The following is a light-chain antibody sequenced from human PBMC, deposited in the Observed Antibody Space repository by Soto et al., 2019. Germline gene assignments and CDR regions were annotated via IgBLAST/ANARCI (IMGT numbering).Light chain of an antibody. CDR3: QHYNNWPPKT. V-gene: IGKV3-15*01. J-gene: IGKJ1*01. Sequence: IVMTQSPATLSVSPGERATLSCRASQSVSSNLAWYQQKPGQAPRVLIYGASTRATGIPDRFSGSGSGTEFTLTIISLPSEDSAVYYCQHYNNWPPKTFGQGTKVEIK. CDR2: GAS. CDR1: QSVSSN.